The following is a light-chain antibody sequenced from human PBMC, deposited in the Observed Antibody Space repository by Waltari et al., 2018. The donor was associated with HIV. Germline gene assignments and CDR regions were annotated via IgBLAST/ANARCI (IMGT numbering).Light chain of an antibody. CDR3: QQYYDYPWT. V-gene: IGKV1-8*01. Sequence: IRMTQSPSSLSSSTGDRVHTACRASQPVSDYVAWFRQRPGETPQFLIFGASRLHTGVPSRFSGSSSGTEFTLSVSCLQSEDFATFFCQQYYDYPWTFGPGT. CDR1: QPVSDY. CDR2: GAS. J-gene: IGKJ1*01.